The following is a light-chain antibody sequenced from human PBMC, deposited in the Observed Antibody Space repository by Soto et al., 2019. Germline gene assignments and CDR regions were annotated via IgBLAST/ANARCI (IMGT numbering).Light chain of an antibody. CDR2: SDN. J-gene: IGLJ3*02. CDR3: AAWDDSLNGRNWV. Sequence: QSVLTQPPSASGTPGQRVTISCSGSSSNLGSNSVNWYQQVPGTAPKLLISSDNERPSGVPDRFSGSKSGTSASLAISGLQSEDEANYYCAAWDDSLNGRNWVFGGGTKLTVL. V-gene: IGLV1-44*01. CDR1: SSNLGSNS.